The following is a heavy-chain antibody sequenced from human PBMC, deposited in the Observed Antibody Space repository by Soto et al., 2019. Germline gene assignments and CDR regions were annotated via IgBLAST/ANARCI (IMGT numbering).Heavy chain of an antibody. Sequence: QVQLQESGPGLVKPSQTLSLSCTVSGASISSGDYYWSWIRQPPGKGLEWIGSIYNSGSTYYNPSLKSRITISVDTSKNQFSLNLSSVTAADTAMYYCARDKSTLIPGGNLDYWGQGTLVTVSS. CDR3: ARDKSTLIPGGNLDY. CDR2: IYNSGST. CDR1: GASISSGDYY. J-gene: IGHJ4*02. V-gene: IGHV4-30-4*01. D-gene: IGHD3-22*01.